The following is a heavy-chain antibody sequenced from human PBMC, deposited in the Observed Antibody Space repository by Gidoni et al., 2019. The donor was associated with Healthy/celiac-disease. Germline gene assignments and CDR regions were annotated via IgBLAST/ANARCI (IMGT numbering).Heavy chain of an antibody. CDR1: GGSISSSSYY. CDR2: IYYSGST. Sequence: QLQLQESGPGLVKPSETLSLTCTVSGGSISSSSYYWGWLRQPPRKGLEWIGSIYYSGSTYYNPSLKSRVTISVDTSKNQFSLKLSSVTAADTAVYYCARARSSSSLFRVADNWFDPWGQGTLVTVSS. J-gene: IGHJ5*02. D-gene: IGHD6-6*01. V-gene: IGHV4-39*01. CDR3: ARARSSSSLFRVADNWFDP.